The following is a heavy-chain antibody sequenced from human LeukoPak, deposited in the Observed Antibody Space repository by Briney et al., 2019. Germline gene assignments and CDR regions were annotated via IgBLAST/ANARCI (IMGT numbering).Heavy chain of an antibody. V-gene: IGHV5-51*01. D-gene: IGHD6-13*01. CDR3: ACRDFSSTWSGP. Sequence: GESLKISCQGFGYSFTNYWIGWVRQMPRKGLEWMGVIYPGDSRTRYNPSFQGQVTISADKSISTAYLQWSSLKASDTAVYYCACRDFSSTWSGPWGQGTLVTVSS. J-gene: IGHJ5*02. CDR1: GYSFTNYW. CDR2: IYPGDSRT.